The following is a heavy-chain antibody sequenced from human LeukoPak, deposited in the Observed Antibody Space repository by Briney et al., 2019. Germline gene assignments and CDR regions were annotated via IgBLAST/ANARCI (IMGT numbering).Heavy chain of an antibody. CDR1: GYTFTSYG. J-gene: IGHJ6*02. D-gene: IGHD4/OR15-4a*01. CDR3: ASQYGARRAGGMDV. Sequence: ASVKVSCKASGYTFTSYGISWVRQAPGQGLEWMGWISAYNGNTNYAQKFQGRVTITADKSTSTAYMELSSLRTEDTAVYYCASQYGARRAGGMDVWGQGTTVTVSS. CDR2: ISAYNGNT. V-gene: IGHV1-18*01.